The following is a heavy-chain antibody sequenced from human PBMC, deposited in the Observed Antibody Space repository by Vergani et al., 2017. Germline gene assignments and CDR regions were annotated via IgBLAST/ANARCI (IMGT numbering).Heavy chain of an antibody. V-gene: IGHV4-59*11. CDR1: FVSIRNLY. CDR2: IHYSENT. J-gene: IGHJ4*02. D-gene: IGHD3-9*01. CDR3: ARTESFILRYCHWAL. Sequence: QVQMQESCPGLVKSSETLSLTCSVSFVSIRNLYCNWIRQPPGKGLEWIGSIHYSENTNYNPSLKTRVTISVDTSKNQFSLTLTSVTAADTAIYFCARTESFILRYCHWALWGQGTLVTVSS.